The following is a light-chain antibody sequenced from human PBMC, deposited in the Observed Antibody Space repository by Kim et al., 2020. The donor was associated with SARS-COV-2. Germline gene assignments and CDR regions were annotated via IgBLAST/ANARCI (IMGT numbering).Light chain of an antibody. CDR3: QVWDSSSDHWV. CDR2: YDS. V-gene: IGLV3-21*04. CDR1: NIGSKS. Sequence: SYVLTQPPSVSVAPGKTARITCGGNNIGSKSVQWYQQKPGQAPVLVIYYDSDRPSGIPERFSGSNSGNTATLTISRVEAGDEADYYCQVWDSSSDHWVFGGGTQLTVL. J-gene: IGLJ3*02.